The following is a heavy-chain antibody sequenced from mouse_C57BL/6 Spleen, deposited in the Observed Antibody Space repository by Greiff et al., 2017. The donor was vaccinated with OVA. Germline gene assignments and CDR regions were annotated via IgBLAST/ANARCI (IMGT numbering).Heavy chain of an antibody. J-gene: IGHJ3*01. D-gene: IGHD2-1*01. CDR2: IWRGGST. Sequence: VQLQESGPGLVQPSQSLSITCTVSGFSLTSYGVHWVRQSPGKGLEWLGVIWRGGSTDYNAAFISRLSISKDNSKSQVFFKMNSLQADDTAIYYCASYYANEAWFAYWGQGTLVTVSA. V-gene: IGHV2-2*01. CDR1: GFSLTSYG. CDR3: ASYYANEAWFAY.